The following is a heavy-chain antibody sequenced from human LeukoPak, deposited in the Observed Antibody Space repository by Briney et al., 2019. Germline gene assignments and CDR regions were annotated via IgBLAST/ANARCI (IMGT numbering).Heavy chain of an antibody. J-gene: IGHJ5*02. V-gene: IGHV1-69*05. CDR1: GGTFSSYV. D-gene: IGHD3-10*01. Sequence: SVKVSCKASGGTFSSYVISWVRQAPGQGLEWMGRIIPMFGTAKYAQKLQGRVKITTDEPTSTAHMELSSLRSEDTAMYYYAIIYGSENWFDPWGQGTLVTVSS. CDR3: AIIYGSENWFDP. CDR2: IIPMFGTA.